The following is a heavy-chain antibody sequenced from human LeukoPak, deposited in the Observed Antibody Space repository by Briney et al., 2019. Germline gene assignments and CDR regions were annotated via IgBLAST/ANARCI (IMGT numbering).Heavy chain of an antibody. D-gene: IGHD2-15*01. CDR3: AKDGSGCSGGSCYQNFDY. CDR1: GFIFSKYA. V-gene: IGHV3-23*01. CDR2: ISGIGDTT. J-gene: IGHJ4*02. Sequence: GGSLRLSCTTSGFIFSKYAMSWVRQAPGKGLEWVSSISGIGDTTYYADSVKGRFTISRDNSKNTLYLQMNSLRAEDTAVYYCAKDGSGCSGGSCYQNFDYWAQGTLVTVSS.